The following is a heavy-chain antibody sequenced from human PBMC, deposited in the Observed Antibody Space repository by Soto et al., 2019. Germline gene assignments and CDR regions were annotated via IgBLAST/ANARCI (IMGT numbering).Heavy chain of an antibody. CDR2: IYPGDSDT. D-gene: IGHD2-2*02. CDR1: GYSFSTYW. CDR3: ARRGYCSGTTCYKWFDP. J-gene: IGHJ5*02. Sequence: GESLKISCKGSGYSFSTYWIAWVRQMPGKGMEWMGIIYPGDSDTRYSPSFQGQVTISADKSISTAYLQWSSLKASDTAMYYCARRGYCSGTTCYKWFDPWGRGTLVTVSS. V-gene: IGHV5-51*01.